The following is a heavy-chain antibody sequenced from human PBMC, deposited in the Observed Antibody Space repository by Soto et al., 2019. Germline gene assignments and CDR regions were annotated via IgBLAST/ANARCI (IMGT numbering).Heavy chain of an antibody. J-gene: IGHJ6*02. CDR3: ARADIVVVPAAIYYYGMDV. CDR2: ISAYNGNT. D-gene: IGHD2-2*01. V-gene: IGHV1-18*01. CDR1: GYTFTSYG. Sequence: GAEVKKPGASVKVSCKASGYTFTSYGISWVRQAPGQGLEWMGWISAYNGNTNYAQKLQGRVTMTTDTSTSTAYMELRSLRSDDTAVYYCARADIVVVPAAIYYYGMDVWGQGTTVTVSS.